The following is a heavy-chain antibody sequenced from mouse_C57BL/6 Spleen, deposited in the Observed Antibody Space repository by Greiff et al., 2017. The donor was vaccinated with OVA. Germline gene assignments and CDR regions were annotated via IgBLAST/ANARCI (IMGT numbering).Heavy chain of an antibody. CDR1: GYTFTDYN. CDR3: ARPYYYGSRYGYLDV. V-gene: IGHV1-18*01. J-gene: IGHJ1*03. Sequence: VQLQQSGPELVKPGASVKIPCKASGYTFTDYNMDWVQPSHGTSLEWIGDINPNNGGTIYNQQFKGKATLTVDKSSSTAYMERRSLTSEDTAVYYGARPYYYGSRYGYLDVGGTGTTGTVSS. CDR2: INPNNGGT. D-gene: IGHD1-1*01.